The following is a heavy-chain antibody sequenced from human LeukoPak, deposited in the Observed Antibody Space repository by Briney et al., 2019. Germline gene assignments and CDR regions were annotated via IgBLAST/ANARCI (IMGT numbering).Heavy chain of an antibody. CDR3: VTLSGDS. CDR2: IYYSGSA. V-gene: IGHV4-39*01. CDR1: GGSIVTSAYS. Sequence: SETLSLTCNVSGGSIVTSAYSWGWVRQPPGKGLEYIGNIYYSGSAYYNPSLKSRVTLSVDTSNRQFSLSLTSVTAADTAVYYCVTLSGDSWGHGTLVTVSS. J-gene: IGHJ5*01. D-gene: IGHD3-16*02.